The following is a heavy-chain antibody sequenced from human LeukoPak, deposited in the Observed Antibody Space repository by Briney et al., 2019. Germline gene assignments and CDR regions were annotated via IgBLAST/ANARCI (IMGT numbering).Heavy chain of an antibody. J-gene: IGHJ4*02. Sequence: SSETLSLTCTVSTGSISSSNHYWSWIRQPPGKGLEWIGYIYYDGSTNYSPSLKSRVTISLDTSKNQFSLRLSSVTAADTAVYYCARHKYTAVAFEFWGQGTLVTVPS. V-gene: IGHV4-61*05. CDR2: IYYDGST. CDR1: TGSISSSNHY. D-gene: IGHD4-23*01. CDR3: ARHKYTAVAFEF.